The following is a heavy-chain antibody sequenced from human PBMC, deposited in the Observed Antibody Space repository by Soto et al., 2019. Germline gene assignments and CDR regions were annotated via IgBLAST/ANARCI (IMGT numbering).Heavy chain of an antibody. Sequence: ASVKVSCKASGYTFISYRVSWVRQAPGQGLEWMGWISGNTGKTNYAQNLQGRVTMTTDTSTSIAYMELRSLRSDDTAVYYCARDWNCSNTRCQNCFDPWGQGTLVTVSS. CDR1: GYTFISYR. J-gene: IGHJ5*02. D-gene: IGHD2-2*01. CDR3: ARDWNCSNTRCQNCFDP. V-gene: IGHV1-18*01. CDR2: ISGNTGKT.